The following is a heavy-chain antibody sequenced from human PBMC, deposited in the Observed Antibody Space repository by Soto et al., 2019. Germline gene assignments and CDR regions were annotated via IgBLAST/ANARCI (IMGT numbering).Heavy chain of an antibody. D-gene: IGHD6-13*01. CDR2: IKSKTDGGTT. Sequence: GGSLRLSCAASGFTFSNAWMNWVRQAPGKGLEWVGRIKSKTDGGTTDYAAPVKGRFTISRDDSKNTLYLQMNSLKTEDTAVYYCTTDIRGAAGTYSYYYYYYGMDVWGQGTTVTVSS. J-gene: IGHJ6*02. CDR1: GFTFSNAW. CDR3: TTDIRGAAGTYSYYYYYYGMDV. V-gene: IGHV3-15*07.